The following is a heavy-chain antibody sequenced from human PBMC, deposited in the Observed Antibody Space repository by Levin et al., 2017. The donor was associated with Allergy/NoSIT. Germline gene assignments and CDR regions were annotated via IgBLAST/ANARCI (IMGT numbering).Heavy chain of an antibody. Sequence: GGSLRLSCVASGFTVSTNYMSWVRQAPGKGLEWVSVIFSGGTTHYADSVKGRFTISRDNSKNTLYLQMNNLRAEDTAVYYCARMNDHSADWLDYWGQGTTVTVSS. CDR2: IFSGGTT. V-gene: IGHV3-53*01. CDR1: GFTVSTNY. J-gene: IGHJ4*02. CDR3: ARMNDHSADWLDY. D-gene: IGHD3-22*01.